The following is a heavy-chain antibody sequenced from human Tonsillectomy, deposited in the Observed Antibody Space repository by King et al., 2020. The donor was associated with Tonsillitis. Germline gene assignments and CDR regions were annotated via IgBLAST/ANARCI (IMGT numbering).Heavy chain of an antibody. V-gene: IGHV4-4*07. D-gene: IGHD2-2*01. CDR3: ARSAYQPYWYFDL. CDR1: GDSISTYY. J-gene: IGHJ2*01. Sequence: VQLQESGPGLVKPSETLSLTCTVSGDSISTYYWSWILQPAGKGLEWIGRIDTSVSTNYNPSLKSRVTMSVDTSKNQFSLKLSSVTAADPAVFYCARSAYQPYWYFDLWGRGTLVTVSS. CDR2: IDTSVST.